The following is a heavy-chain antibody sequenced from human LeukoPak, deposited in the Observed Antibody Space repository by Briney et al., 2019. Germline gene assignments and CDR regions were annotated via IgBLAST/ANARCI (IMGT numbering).Heavy chain of an antibody. CDR3: ARAHKSWFDP. CDR1: GFTFSSYG. V-gene: IGHV4-39*07. Sequence: GSLRLSCAASGFTFSSYGMHWVRQAPGKGLEWIGSIYYSGSTYYNPSLKSRVTISVDTSKNQFSLKLSSVTAADTAVYYCARAHKSWFDPWGQGTLVTVSS. J-gene: IGHJ5*02. CDR2: IYYSGST.